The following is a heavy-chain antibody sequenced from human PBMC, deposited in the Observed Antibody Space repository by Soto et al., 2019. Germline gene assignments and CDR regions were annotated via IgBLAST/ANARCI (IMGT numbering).Heavy chain of an antibody. CDR1: GGSISSGDYY. CDR3: ARTRFRMANWFDP. CDR2: IYYSGST. J-gene: IGHJ5*02. V-gene: IGHV4-30-4*01. Sequence: SETLSLTCTVSGGSISSGDYYWSWIRQPPGKGLEWIGYIYYSGSTYYNPSLKSRVTISVDTSKNQFSLKLSSVTAADTAVHYCARTRFRMANWFDPWGQGTLVTVSS. D-gene: IGHD2-21*01.